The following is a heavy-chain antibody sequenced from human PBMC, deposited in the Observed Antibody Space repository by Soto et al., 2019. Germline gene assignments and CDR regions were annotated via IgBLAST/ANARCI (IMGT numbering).Heavy chain of an antibody. CDR2: IYSSGAT. V-gene: IGHV4-4*07. J-gene: IGHJ5*01. D-gene: IGHD6-13*01. CDR3: ARQTAYSSSWYDY. Sequence: PSETLSLTCTVSGGSISNYYWTWIRQPAGKGLEWIGRIYSSGATNYNPSLKSRLTMSVHTSKNQFSLKLGPVTAADTALYYCARQTAYSSSWYDYWGHGTLVTVSS. CDR1: GGSISNYY.